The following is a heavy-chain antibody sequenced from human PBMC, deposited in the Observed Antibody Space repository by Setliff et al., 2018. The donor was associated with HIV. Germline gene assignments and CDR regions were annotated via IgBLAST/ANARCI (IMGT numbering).Heavy chain of an antibody. V-gene: IGHV4-59*08. CDR1: GGSISSYY. D-gene: IGHD2-15*01. CDR2: IYYSGTT. CDR3: AREHCSGGSCNGFDI. J-gene: IGHJ3*02. Sequence: SETLSLTCTVSGGSISSYYWSWIRQPPGKGLEWIGYIYYSGTTNYNPSLKSRVTISLDTSRNPFSLKLGSVTAADTAMYYCAREHCSGGSCNGFDIWGQGTMVTVSS.